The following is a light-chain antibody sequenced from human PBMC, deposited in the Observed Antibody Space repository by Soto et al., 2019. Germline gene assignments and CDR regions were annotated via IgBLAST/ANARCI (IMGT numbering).Light chain of an antibody. Sequence: SYELTQPPSVSVSPGQTASITCAGDKLGDKYACWYQQKPGQSPVQAIYQDSKRPSGIPERFSGSNSGNTATLTISGTQAMDEADYYCQAWDSSTYVFGTGTKLTVL. CDR1: KLGDKY. CDR3: QAWDSSTYV. J-gene: IGLJ1*01. CDR2: QDS. V-gene: IGLV3-1*01.